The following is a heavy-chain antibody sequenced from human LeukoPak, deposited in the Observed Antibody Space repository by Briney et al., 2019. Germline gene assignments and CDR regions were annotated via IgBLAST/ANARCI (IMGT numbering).Heavy chain of an antibody. Sequence: GGSLRLSCAASGFTFSSYSMNLVRQAPGKGLEWVSSISSSSSYIYYADSVKGRFTISRDNAKNSLYLQMNSLRAEDTAVYYCASDRSWIDAFDIWGQGTMVTVSS. CDR2: ISSSSSYI. J-gene: IGHJ3*02. V-gene: IGHV3-21*01. D-gene: IGHD6-13*01. CDR3: ASDRSWIDAFDI. CDR1: GFTFSSYS.